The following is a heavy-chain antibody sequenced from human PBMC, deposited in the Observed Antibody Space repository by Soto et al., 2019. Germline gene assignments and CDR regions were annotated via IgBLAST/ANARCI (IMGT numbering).Heavy chain of an antibody. V-gene: IGHV3-30-3*01. CDR3: ASDVLYSSSWYDLDY. CDR2: ISDDGSNK. J-gene: IGHJ4*02. CDR1: GFTFSCYA. D-gene: IGHD6-13*01. Sequence: PGGSLRLSCAASGFTFSCYAMHWVRQAPGKGLEWVAVISDDGSNKYYADSVKCRFTISRDNSKNTLYLQMNSLRAEDTAVYYCASDVLYSSSWYDLDYWGQGTLVTVSS.